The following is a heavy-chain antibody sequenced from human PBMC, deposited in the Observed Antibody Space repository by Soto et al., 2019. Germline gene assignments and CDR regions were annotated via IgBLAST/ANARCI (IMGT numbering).Heavy chain of an antibody. J-gene: IGHJ4*02. CDR1: GFKFSRYG. D-gene: IGHD3-10*01. Sequence: QVQLVESGGGVVQPGRSLRLSCAASGFKFSRYGMYWVRQAPGKGLGWVARISHDGSNQFYGDSVKGRFTISRDNSKNTLYLQMNSLRSEDTAVYYCAKDTGADYWGQGTLVTVSS. V-gene: IGHV3-30*18. CDR3: AKDTGADY. CDR2: ISHDGSNQ.